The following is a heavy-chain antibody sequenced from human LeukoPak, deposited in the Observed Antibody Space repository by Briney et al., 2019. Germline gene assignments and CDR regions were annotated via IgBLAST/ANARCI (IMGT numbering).Heavy chain of an antibody. CDR2: ISSSSSYT. V-gene: IGHV3-11*06. CDR3: ARDLRSGWYSDY. J-gene: IGHJ4*02. CDR1: GYTFSHYY. Sequence: GVSQRLPCAASGYTFSHYYKSCLRQAPGRGLEWVSYISSSSSYTNYADSVKGRFTISRDNAKNSLYLQMNSLRAEDTAVYYCARDLRSGWYSDYWGQGTLVTVSS. D-gene: IGHD6-19*01.